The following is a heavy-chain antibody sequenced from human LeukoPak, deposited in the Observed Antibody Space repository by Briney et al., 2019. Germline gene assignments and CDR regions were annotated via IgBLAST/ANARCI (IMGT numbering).Heavy chain of an antibody. CDR3: ARFWTSSSAEYYIDY. CDR1: GFTFSSYS. J-gene: IGHJ4*02. D-gene: IGHD6-6*01. CDR2: ISSSSSYI. Sequence: GGSLRLSCAASGFTFSSYSMNWVRQAPGKGLEWVSSISSSSSYIYYADSVKGRFTISRDNAKNSLYLQMNSLRAEDTAVYYCARFWTSSSAEYYIDYWGQGTLVTVSS. V-gene: IGHV3-21*01.